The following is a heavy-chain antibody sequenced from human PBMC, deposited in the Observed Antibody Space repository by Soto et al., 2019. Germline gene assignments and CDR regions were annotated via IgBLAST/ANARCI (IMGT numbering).Heavy chain of an antibody. D-gene: IGHD2-15*01. V-gene: IGHV1-3*01. Sequence: QVQLVQSGAEVKKPGASVKVSCKASGYTFTSYAMHWARQAPGQRLEWMGWINAGNGNTQYSQKFQRRVTITRDTSASTAYIELSSLRSEDTAVYYCARDLGGWPDYGGQGTLVTVSS. J-gene: IGHJ4*02. CDR3: ARDLGGWPDY. CDR1: GYTFTSYA. CDR2: INAGNGNT.